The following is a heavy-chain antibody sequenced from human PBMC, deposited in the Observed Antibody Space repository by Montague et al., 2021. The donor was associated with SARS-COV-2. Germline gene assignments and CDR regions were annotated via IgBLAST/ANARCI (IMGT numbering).Heavy chain of an antibody. CDR3: ARDLWVWLSVEGSFDY. CDR1: GGSISSSSYY. D-gene: IGHD5-12*01. V-gene: IGHV4-39*07. J-gene: IGHJ4*02. CDR2: IYYSGST. Sequence: SETLSLTCTVSGGSISSSSYYWGWIRQPPGKGLEWIGSIYYSGSTYYXPSLKSRVTISVDTSKNRFSLKLSSVTAADTAVHYCARDLWVWLSVEGSFDYWGQGTLVTVSS.